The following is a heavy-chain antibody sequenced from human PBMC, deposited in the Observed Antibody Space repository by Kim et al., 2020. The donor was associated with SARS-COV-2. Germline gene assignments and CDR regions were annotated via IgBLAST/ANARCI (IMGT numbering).Heavy chain of an antibody. J-gene: IGHJ2*01. D-gene: IGHD3-10*01. CDR3: ARRIWFGDQTNWYFDL. CDR1: GGSFSGYY. V-gene: IGHV4-34*01. Sequence: SETLSLTCAVYGGSFSGYYWSWIRQPPGKGLEWIGEVNHSGSTNCKPSLKSRVTISLDTSKNQLSLKLTPVTAADTAVYYCARRIWFGDQTNWYFDLWG. CDR2: VNHSGST.